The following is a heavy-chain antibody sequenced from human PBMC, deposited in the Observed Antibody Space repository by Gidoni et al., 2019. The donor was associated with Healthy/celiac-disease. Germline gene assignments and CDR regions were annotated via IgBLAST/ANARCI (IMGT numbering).Heavy chain of an antibody. J-gene: IGHJ4*02. CDR2: IYYSGST. V-gene: IGHV4-39*01. CDR3: ARHRPSYYYDSSGYWGFDY. Sequence: QLQLQESGPGLVKPSETLSLTCTVSGGSISSSSYYWGWIRQPPGKGLEWIGSIYYSGSTYYNPSLKSRVTISVDTSKNQFSLKLSSVTAADTAVYYCARHRPSYYYDSSGYWGFDYWGQGTLVTVSS. CDR1: GGSISSSSYY. D-gene: IGHD3-22*01.